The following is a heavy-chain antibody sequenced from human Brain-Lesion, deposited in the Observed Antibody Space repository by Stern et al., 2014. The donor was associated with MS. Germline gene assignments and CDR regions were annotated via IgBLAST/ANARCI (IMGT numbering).Heavy chain of an antibody. J-gene: IGHJ5*01. Sequence: EVQLVASGGGLVQPGGSLRLCCAASGFTFSNYWMHWVRQAPGKGLVWVSRVNNDGRRTSYADSVKGRFTMSRDNAKNTLYLQMNSLRVEDTAIYYCARGERWFDSWGQGTLVTVSS. CDR1: GFTFSNYW. CDR3: ARGERWFDS. D-gene: IGHD3-10*01. CDR2: VNNDGRRT. V-gene: IGHV3-74*02.